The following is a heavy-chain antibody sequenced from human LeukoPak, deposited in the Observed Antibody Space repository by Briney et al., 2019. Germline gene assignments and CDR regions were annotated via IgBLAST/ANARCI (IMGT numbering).Heavy chain of an antibody. D-gene: IGHD2-15*01. Sequence: GGSLRLSCAASGFNFGSHSMEWVRQAPGKGLEWVSSMYSSSTYIYYADSLKGGFTMSRDNDRHSLYIQMDRLRADSTAVYFCGGNEGYCRNFNCLAYMSIWGKGTTVTVSS. CDR1: GFNFGSHS. CDR3: GGNEGYCRNFNCLAYMSI. V-gene: IGHV3-21*03. CDR2: MYSSSTYI. J-gene: IGHJ6*03.